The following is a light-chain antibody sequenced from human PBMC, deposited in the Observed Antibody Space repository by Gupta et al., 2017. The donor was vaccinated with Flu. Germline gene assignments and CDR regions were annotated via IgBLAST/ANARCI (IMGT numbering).Light chain of an antibody. CDR1: GSNIGADFD. Sequence: QSVLTQPPSVSGTPGQRLTISCTGDGSNIGADFDVHWYRQIPGTAPKLVIYGNNNRPSGVPDRFSGSKSDTSASLAITRLQPEDEADYYCQSYDTSLSAWVFGGGTRLTVL. V-gene: IGLV1-40*01. J-gene: IGLJ3*02. CDR3: QSYDTSLSAWV. CDR2: GNN.